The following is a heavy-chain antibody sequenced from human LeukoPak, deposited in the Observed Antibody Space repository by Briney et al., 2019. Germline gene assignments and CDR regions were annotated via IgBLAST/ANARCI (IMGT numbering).Heavy chain of an antibody. CDR2: TNPGGSSI. V-gene: IGHV3-74*01. D-gene: IGHD1-14*01. CDR3: ARSNQADDY. J-gene: IGHJ4*02. CDR1: GFTFSSYW. Sequence: GGSLRLSCAASGFTFSSYWMHWVRQVPGKGLVWVAQTNPGGSSITYADSVKGRFTISRDNAKNTLYLQMDSLRAEDTGVYYCARSNQADDYWGQGTLVTVSS.